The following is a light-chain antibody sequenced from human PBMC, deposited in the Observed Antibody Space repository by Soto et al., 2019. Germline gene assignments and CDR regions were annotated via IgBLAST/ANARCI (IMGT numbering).Light chain of an antibody. CDR1: QSIGSS. V-gene: IGKV3-15*01. CDR2: GAS. CDR3: QQYSYWYT. J-gene: IGKJ2*01. Sequence: EIVMTQSPVTLSVSPGERATISCRASQSIGSSLAWYQQKPGQAPRLLIYGASTGATGVPARLSGSGSGTEFTLTISSLQSEDFAVYYCQQYSYWYTFGQGTNLEI.